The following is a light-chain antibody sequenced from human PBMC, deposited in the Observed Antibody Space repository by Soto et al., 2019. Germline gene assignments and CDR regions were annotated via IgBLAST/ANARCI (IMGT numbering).Light chain of an antibody. CDR2: TNN. J-gene: IGLJ2*01. CDR3: AAWDDSLNGVV. V-gene: IGLV1-44*01. Sequence: SVLTQPPSASGTFGQRITISCSGSSSNIGSNIVNWYRQLPGTAPKLLIYTNNQRPSGVPDRFSGSKFGTSASLAISGLQSEDEADYYCAAWDDSLNGVVFGGGTKLTVL. CDR1: SSNIGSNI.